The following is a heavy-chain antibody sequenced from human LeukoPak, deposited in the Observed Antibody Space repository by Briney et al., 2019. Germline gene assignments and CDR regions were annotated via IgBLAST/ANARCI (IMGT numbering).Heavy chain of an antibody. Sequence: SETLSLTCTVSGGSISSYYWSWIRQPPGKGLEWIGYIYCSGSTNYNPSLKSRVTISVDTSKNQFSLKLSSVTAADTAVYYCARGYYDSSGYYYVGVDYWGQGTLVTVSS. CDR3: ARGYYDSSGYYYVGVDY. D-gene: IGHD3-22*01. V-gene: IGHV4-59*01. J-gene: IGHJ4*02. CDR2: IYCSGST. CDR1: GGSISSYY.